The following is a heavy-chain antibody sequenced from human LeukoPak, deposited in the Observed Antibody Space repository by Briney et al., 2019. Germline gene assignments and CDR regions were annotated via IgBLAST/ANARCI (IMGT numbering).Heavy chain of an antibody. CDR3: AKDSGVAAAGTEDFDY. J-gene: IGHJ4*02. CDR1: GFTFSSYA. CDR2: ISGSGGST. Sequence: PGGSLRLSCAASGFTFSSYAMSWVRQAPGKGLEWVSAISGSGGSTYYADSVKGRFTISRDNSKNTLYLQMNSLRAEDTAVYYCAKDSGVAAAGTEDFDYWGQGTLVTVSS. V-gene: IGHV3-23*01. D-gene: IGHD6-13*01.